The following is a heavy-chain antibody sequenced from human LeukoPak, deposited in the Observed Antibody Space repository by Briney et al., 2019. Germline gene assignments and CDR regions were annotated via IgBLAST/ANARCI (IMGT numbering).Heavy chain of an antibody. V-gene: IGHV4-4*09. Sequence: SETLSLTCNVSGGSISSYYWSWIRQPPGKGLEWIGYIYTSARTNYNPSLKSRVTISIDTSKNQFSLKLSSVAAADKAVYYCARHGQAVYYYDTSGYHNWFDPWGQGSLVTVSS. D-gene: IGHD3-22*01. CDR2: IYTSART. CDR1: GGSISSYY. CDR3: ARHGQAVYYYDTSGYHNWFDP. J-gene: IGHJ5*02.